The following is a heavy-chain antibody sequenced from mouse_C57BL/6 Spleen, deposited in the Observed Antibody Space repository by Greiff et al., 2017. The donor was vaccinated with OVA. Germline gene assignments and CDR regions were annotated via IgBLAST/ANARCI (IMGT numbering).Heavy chain of an antibody. CDR3: ARNGFPGDYAMDY. V-gene: IGHV2-2*01. CDR1: GFSFTSYG. Sequence: QVQLKESGPGLVQPSQSLSITCTVSGFSFTSYGVHWVRPSPGKGLEWLGVIWSGGSTDYNAAFISRLSISKDNSKSQVFFKMNSLQADDTAIYYCARNGFPGDYAMDYWGQGTSVTVSS. CDR2: IWSGGST. J-gene: IGHJ4*01.